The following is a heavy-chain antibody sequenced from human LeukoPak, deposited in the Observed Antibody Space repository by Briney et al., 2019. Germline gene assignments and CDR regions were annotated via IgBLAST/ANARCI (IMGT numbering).Heavy chain of an antibody. D-gene: IGHD1-1*01. CDR3: ARDNWNDRFLFDY. V-gene: IGHV4-34*01. CDR2: INHSGST. J-gene: IGHJ4*02. CDR1: GGSFSGYC. Sequence: PSETLSLTCAVYGGSFSGYCWSWIRQPPGKGLEWIGEINHSGSTNYNPSLKSRVTISVDTSKNQFSLKLSSVTAADTAVYYCARDNWNDRFLFDYWGQGTLVTVSS.